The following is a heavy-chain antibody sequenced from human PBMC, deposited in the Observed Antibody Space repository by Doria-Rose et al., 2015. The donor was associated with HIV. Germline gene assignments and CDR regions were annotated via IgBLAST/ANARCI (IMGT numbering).Heavy chain of an antibody. Sequence: WNWIRQPPGKGLEWIGYIYYSGSTNYNPSLKSRVTISVDTSKNQFSLKLSSVTAADTAVYCCARGAFYDSSGYYPYFDYWGQGTLVTVSS. V-gene: IGHV4-59*01. J-gene: IGHJ4*02. D-gene: IGHD3-22*01. CDR2: IYYSGST. CDR3: ARGAFYDSSGYYPYFDY.